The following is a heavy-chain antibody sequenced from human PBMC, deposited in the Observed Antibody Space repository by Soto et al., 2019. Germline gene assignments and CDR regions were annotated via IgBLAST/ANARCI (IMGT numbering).Heavy chain of an antibody. CDR1: GYTFTSYY. CDR2: INPSGGST. D-gene: IGHD3-22*01. V-gene: IGHV1-46*01. J-gene: IGHJ5*02. Sequence: GASVKVSCKASGYTFTSYYMHWVRQAPGQGLEWMGIINPSGGSTSYAQKSQGRVTMTRDTSTSTVYMELSSLRSEDTAVYYCARGWYYYDSSGSNWFDPWGQGTLVTVSS. CDR3: ARGWYYYDSSGSNWFDP.